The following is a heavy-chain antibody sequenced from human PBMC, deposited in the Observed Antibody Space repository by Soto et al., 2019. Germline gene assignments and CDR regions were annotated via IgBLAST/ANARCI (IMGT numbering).Heavy chain of an antibody. J-gene: IGHJ2*01. V-gene: IGHV1-3*01. Sequence: QVQLVQSGAEVKKPGASVKVSCKASGYTFTSYAMHWVRQAPGQRLEWMGWINAGNGNTKYSQKFQGRVTITRDTSASTAYMELSSLRSEDTAVYYCARAVKGGYDFDLWGRGTLVTVSS. CDR3: ARAVKGGYDFDL. CDR1: GYTFTSYA. D-gene: IGHD2-15*01. CDR2: INAGNGNT.